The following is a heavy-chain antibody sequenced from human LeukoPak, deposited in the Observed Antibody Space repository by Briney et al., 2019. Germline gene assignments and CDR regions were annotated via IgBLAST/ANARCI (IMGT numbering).Heavy chain of an antibody. CDR2: IRYDGSNK. Sequence: GGSLRLSCAASGFTFSSYGMHWVRQAPGKGLEWVAFIRYDGSNKYCADSVKGRFTTSRDNSKNTLYLQMNSLRAEDTAVYYCAKPVFEYSRHNWFDPWGQGTLVTVSS. CDR1: GFTFSSYG. CDR3: AKPVFEYSRHNWFDP. J-gene: IGHJ5*02. V-gene: IGHV3-30*02. D-gene: IGHD6-6*01.